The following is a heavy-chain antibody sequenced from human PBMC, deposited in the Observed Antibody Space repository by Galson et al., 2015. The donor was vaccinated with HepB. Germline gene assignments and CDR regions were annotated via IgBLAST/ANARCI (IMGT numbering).Heavy chain of an antibody. D-gene: IGHD6-13*01. CDR2: ISGSAGST. J-gene: IGHJ1*01. V-gene: IGHV3-23*01. CDR3: AKGPPSAGPQYFQH. CDR1: GFTFSSYA. Sequence: SLRLSCAASGFTFSSYAMNWVRQAPGKGLEWVSAISGSAGSTYYADSVNGRFTISRDNSKNTLYLQMNSLRAEDTAVYYCAKGPPSAGPQYFQHWGQGTLVTVSS.